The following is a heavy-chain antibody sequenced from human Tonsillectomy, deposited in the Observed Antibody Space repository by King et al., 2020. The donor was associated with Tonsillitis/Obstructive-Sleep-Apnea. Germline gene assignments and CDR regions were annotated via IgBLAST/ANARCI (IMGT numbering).Heavy chain of an antibody. Sequence: VQLVESGGGLVKPGGSLRLSCAASGFTFRSYSMNWVRHAPGRGLEWVSSISSSSSYIYYADSVKGRFTISRDNAKNSLYLQMDSLGAEDTAVYYCARGGAAVVSGVDYWGQGALVTVSS. CDR1: GFTFRSYS. CDR2: ISSSSSYI. D-gene: IGHD4-23*01. J-gene: IGHJ4*02. V-gene: IGHV3-21*01. CDR3: ARGGAAVVSGVDY.